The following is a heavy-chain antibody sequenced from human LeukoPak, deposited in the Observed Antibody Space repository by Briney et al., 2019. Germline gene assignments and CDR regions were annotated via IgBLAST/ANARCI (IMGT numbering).Heavy chain of an antibody. V-gene: IGHV3-9*01. Sequence: GGSLRLSCAASGFTFDDYAMHWVRQAPGKGLEWVSGISWNSGSIGYADSVKGRFTISRDNAKNSLYLQMNSLRAEDTALYYCAKDKGPYGTGSYNWGQGTLVTVSS. CDR3: AKDKGPYGTGSYN. CDR1: GFTFDDYA. CDR2: ISWNSGSI. D-gene: IGHD3-10*01. J-gene: IGHJ4*02.